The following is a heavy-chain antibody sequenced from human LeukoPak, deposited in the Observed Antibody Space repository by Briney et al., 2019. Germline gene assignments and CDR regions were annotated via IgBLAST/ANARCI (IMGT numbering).Heavy chain of an antibody. Sequence: SETLSLTCTVSGGSISSYYWSWIRQPPGKGLEWIGYIYDSGSTNYTPSLKSRVTISVDTSKNQFSLKLSSVTAADTAVYYCARVAGTYCSSTSCYNDYYYMDVWGKGTTVTVSS. J-gene: IGHJ6*03. CDR1: GGSISSYY. V-gene: IGHV4-59*08. D-gene: IGHD2-2*02. CDR3: ARVAGTYCSSTSCYNDYYYMDV. CDR2: IYDSGST.